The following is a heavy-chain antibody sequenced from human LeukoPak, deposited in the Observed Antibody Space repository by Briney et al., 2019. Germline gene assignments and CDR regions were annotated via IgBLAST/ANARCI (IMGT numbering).Heavy chain of an antibody. Sequence: PSETLSLTCTVSGGSISSYYWSWIRQPPGKGLEWIGYVYYSGSTNYNPSLKSRVTISVDTSKNHSSLKLSSVTAADTAVYYCARGDYGDYSFYWYFDLWGRGTLVTVSS. J-gene: IGHJ2*01. D-gene: IGHD4-17*01. CDR3: ARGDYGDYSFYWYFDL. V-gene: IGHV4-59*01. CDR1: GGSISSYY. CDR2: VYYSGST.